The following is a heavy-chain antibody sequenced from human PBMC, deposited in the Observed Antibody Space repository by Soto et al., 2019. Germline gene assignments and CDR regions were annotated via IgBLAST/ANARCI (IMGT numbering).Heavy chain of an antibody. D-gene: IGHD3-10*01. J-gene: IGHJ6*02. Sequence: QVQLVESGGGVVQPGRSLRLSCATSGFTFSTYGMHWVRQAPGKGLEWVAVIWYDGTNNKYYADSVKGRFTISRDNSKNTLYLQMNSLRAEDTAVYFCARDHGSGSYYNPMDVWGQGTTVTVSS. CDR2: IWYDGTNNK. CDR3: ARDHGSGSYYNPMDV. CDR1: GFTFSTYG. V-gene: IGHV3-33*01.